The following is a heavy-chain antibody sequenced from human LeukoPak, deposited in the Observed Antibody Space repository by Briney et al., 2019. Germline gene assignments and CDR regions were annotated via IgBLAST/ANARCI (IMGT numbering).Heavy chain of an antibody. Sequence: SETLSLTCTVSGGSISSSSYYWGWIRQPPGKGLEWIGSIYYSGSTYYNPSLKSRVTISVDTSKNQFSLKLRSMTASDTAVYYCAGGGSGYYYDHPRFDYWGQRTLVTVSS. CDR1: GGSISSSSYY. V-gene: IGHV4-39*01. CDR3: AGGGSGYYYDHPRFDY. J-gene: IGHJ4*02. D-gene: IGHD3-22*01. CDR2: IYYSGST.